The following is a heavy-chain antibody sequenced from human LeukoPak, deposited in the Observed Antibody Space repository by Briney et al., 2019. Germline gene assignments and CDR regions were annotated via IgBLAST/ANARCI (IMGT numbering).Heavy chain of an antibody. D-gene: IGHD6-13*01. V-gene: IGHV3-21*01. Sequence: SGGSLRLSCAASGFTFSSYSMNWVRQAPGKGLEWVSSISSSSSYIYYADSVKGRFTISRDNAKNSLYLQMSSLRAEDTAVYYCARDVYGSSWHDAFDIWGQGTMVTVSS. CDR3: ARDVYGSSWHDAFDI. CDR1: GFTFSSYS. CDR2: ISSSSSYI. J-gene: IGHJ3*02.